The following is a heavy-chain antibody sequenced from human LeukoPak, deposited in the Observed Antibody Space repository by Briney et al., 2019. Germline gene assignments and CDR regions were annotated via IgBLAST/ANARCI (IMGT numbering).Heavy chain of an antibody. V-gene: IGHV3-21*01. CDR3: AKDLPAAVD. CDR1: GFTFSSYS. Sequence: PGGSLRLSCAASGFTFSSYSMCWVRQAPGKGLEWVSFISSSSSDIYYADSIKGRFTISRDNAKNSLFLQMNSLRVDDTAVYYCAKDLPAAVDWGQGTLVTVSS. CDR2: ISSSSSDI. J-gene: IGHJ4*02. D-gene: IGHD2-2*01.